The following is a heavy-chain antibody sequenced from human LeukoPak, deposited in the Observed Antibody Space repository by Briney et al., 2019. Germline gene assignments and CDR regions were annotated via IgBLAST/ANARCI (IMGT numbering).Heavy chain of an antibody. CDR3: ARDYAVRGAQGAFDI. V-gene: IGHV4-39*01. D-gene: IGHD3-10*01. J-gene: IGHJ3*02. Sequence: SETLSLTCTVSGGSISSSSYYWGWIRQPPGKGLEWIGSIYYSGSTYYNPSLKSRVTISVDTSKNQFSLKLSSVTAADTAVYYCARDYAVRGAQGAFDIWGQGTIVTVSS. CDR1: GGSISSSSYY. CDR2: IYYSGST.